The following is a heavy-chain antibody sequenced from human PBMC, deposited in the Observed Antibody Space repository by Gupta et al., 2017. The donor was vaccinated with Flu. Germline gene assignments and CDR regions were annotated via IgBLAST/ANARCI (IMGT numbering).Heavy chain of an antibody. J-gene: IGHJ4*02. CDR1: GFPFGTDW. CDR3: ARENPSSTAFDS. Sequence: EEQLVESGGGLVQPGGSLRLSCPASGFPFGTDWMPWVRQTPGKGLVWVSRINSDGSMKSYADSVKGRFTISRDNDKNTLYLQMNRLRAEDTAVYYCARENPSSTAFDSWGQGALVTVSS. CDR2: INSDGSMK. V-gene: IGHV3-74*01.